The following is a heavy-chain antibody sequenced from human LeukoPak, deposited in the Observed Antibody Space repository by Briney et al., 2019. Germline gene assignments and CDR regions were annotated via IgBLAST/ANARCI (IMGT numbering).Heavy chain of an antibody. CDR1: GFTFSRYP. Sequence: ASVKVSCKASGFTFSRYPMHWVRQAPGKGLAYVSAISSNGGSTYYADSVKGRFTISRDNSKNTLYLQMSSLRAEDTAVYYCVMLGCSSTSCYLVGDYWGQGTLVTVSS. V-gene: IGHV3-64D*06. CDR3: VMLGCSSTSCYLVGDY. CDR2: ISSNGGST. D-gene: IGHD2-2*01. J-gene: IGHJ4*02.